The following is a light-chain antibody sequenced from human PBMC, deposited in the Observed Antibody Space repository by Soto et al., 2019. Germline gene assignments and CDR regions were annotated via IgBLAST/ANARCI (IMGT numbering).Light chain of an antibody. Sequence: DIQMTQSPSSLSASVGDRVTITCRASQGMSNYLAWYQQKPEKVPKVLIYGASTLQSGVPSRFNGSGSGTDFTLTTISLQPEDVATYYCQKYNSAPFTFGPGTKVDFK. CDR3: QKYNSAPFT. CDR1: QGMSNY. J-gene: IGKJ3*01. V-gene: IGKV1-27*01. CDR2: GAS.